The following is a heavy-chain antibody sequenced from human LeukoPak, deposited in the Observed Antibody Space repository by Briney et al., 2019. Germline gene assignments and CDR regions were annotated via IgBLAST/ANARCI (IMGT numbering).Heavy chain of an antibody. D-gene: IGHD6-19*01. CDR3: ASVSSIAVAGSDY. V-gene: IGHV4-38-2*01. J-gene: IGHJ4*02. CDR1: GYSISSGYY. Sequence: PSETLSLTCAVSGYSISSGYYWGWIRQPPGKGLEWIGSIYHSGSTYYNPSLKSRVTISVDTSKNQFSLKLSSVTAADTAVYYCASVSSIAVAGSDYWGQGTLVTVSS. CDR2: IYHSGST.